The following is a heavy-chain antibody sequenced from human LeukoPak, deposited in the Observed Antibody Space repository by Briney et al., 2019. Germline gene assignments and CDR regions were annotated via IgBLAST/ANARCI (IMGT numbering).Heavy chain of an antibody. Sequence: PGGSLRLSCAASGFTVSSNYMSWVRQAPGKGLEWVSVIYSGGSTYYADSVKGRFTISRDNSKNTLYLQMNSLRAEDTAVYYCARAPPRIKYYFDYWGQGTLVTVSP. J-gene: IGHJ4*02. CDR2: IYSGGST. V-gene: IGHV3-66*01. CDR3: ARAPPRIKYYFDY. CDR1: GFTVSSNY. D-gene: IGHD5-12*01.